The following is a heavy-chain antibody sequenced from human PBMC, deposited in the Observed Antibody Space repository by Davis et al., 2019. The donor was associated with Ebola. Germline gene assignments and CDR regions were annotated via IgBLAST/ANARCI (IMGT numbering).Heavy chain of an antibody. CDR1: GFIVSDKY. V-gene: IGHV3-53*01. Sequence: GGFLRLSCAASGFIVSDKYMSWVRQAPGKGLEWVSVIYRDGRTYHADSVKGRFTISRDTSKNTVYLQMNSLRAEDTAVYYCTRHVSGDFWYFDLWGRGTLVTVSS. D-gene: IGHD4-17*01. CDR2: IYRDGRT. J-gene: IGHJ2*01. CDR3: TRHVSGDFWYFDL.